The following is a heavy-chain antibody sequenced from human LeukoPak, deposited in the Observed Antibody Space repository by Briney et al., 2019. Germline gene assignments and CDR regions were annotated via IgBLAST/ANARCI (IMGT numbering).Heavy chain of an antibody. J-gene: IGHJ4*02. CDR3: ARDKVSYREYSSGWYLTPFDY. V-gene: IGHV4-39*07. D-gene: IGHD6-19*01. CDR2: IYYSGST. CDR1: GGSISSSSYY. Sequence: SETLSLTCTVSGGSISSSSYYWGWICQPPGKGLEWIGSIYYSGSTYYNPSLKSRVTISVDTSKNQFSLKLSSVTAADTAVYYCARDKVSYREYSSGWYLTPFDYWGQGTLVTVSS.